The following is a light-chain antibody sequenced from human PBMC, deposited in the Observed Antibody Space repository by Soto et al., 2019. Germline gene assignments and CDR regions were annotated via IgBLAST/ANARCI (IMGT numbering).Light chain of an antibody. J-gene: IGLJ1*01. V-gene: IGLV6-57*03. CDR2: EDN. CDR3: QSYHSSTPYV. Sequence: NFMLTQPHSVSESPGQTVTISCTRSGGSIASGYVQWYQQRPGSDTTTVIYEDNQRPSGVPDRFSGSIDRSSNSASLTISGLKTEDEADYYCQSYHSSTPYVFGTGTKLTVL. CDR1: GGSIASGY.